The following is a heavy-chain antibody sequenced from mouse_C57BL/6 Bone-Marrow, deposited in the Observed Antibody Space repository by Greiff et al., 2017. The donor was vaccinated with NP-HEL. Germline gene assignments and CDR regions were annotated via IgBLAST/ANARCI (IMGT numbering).Heavy chain of an antibody. V-gene: IGHV14-4*01. CDR1: GFNIKDDY. D-gene: IGHD2-2*01. CDR3: TLYGYDVGAMDY. J-gene: IGHJ4*01. Sequence: EVQLQQSGAELVRPGASVKLSCTASGFNIKDDYMHWVKQRPEQGLEWIGWIDPENGDTEYASKFQGKATIPADTSSNTAYLQLSSLTSEDTAVYYCTLYGYDVGAMDYWGQGTSVTVSS. CDR2: IDPENGDT.